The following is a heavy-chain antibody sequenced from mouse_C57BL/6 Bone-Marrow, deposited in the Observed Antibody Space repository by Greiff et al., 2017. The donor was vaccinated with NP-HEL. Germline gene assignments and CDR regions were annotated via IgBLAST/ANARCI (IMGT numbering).Heavy chain of an antibody. D-gene: IGHD3-3*01. Sequence: QVHVKQSGAELAKPGASVKLSCKASGYTFTSYWMHWVKQRPGQGLEWIGYINPSSGYTKYNQKFKDKATLTADKSSSTAYMQLSSLTYEDSAVYYCVDWDSDYWGQGTTLTVSS. CDR1: GYTFTSYW. CDR3: VDWDSDY. V-gene: IGHV1-7*01. J-gene: IGHJ2*01. CDR2: INPSSGYT.